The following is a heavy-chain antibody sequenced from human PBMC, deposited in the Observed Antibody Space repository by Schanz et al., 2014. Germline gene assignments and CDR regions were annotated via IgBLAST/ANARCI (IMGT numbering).Heavy chain of an antibody. CDR2: IIPVLNIA. V-gene: IGHV1-69*02. J-gene: IGHJ4*02. D-gene: IGHD3-10*01. CDR1: GGTFSSDT. CDR3: ARGRGFYDY. Sequence: QGQLVQSGAEVKKPGSSVKVSCKASGGTFSSDTFSWVRQAPGQGLEWMGKIIPVLNIATYAQRFQGRVSITADTSTNTAYMELSSLTSEDTAVHYCARGRGFYDYWGQGTLVTVSS.